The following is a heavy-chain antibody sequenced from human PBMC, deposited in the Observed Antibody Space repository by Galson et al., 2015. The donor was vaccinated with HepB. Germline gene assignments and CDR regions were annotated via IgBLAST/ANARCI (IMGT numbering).Heavy chain of an antibody. V-gene: IGHV1-24*01. CDR3: ATPTLLDSSGFYYYGMGV. D-gene: IGHD6-19*01. J-gene: IGHJ6*02. CDR1: GYTLTELS. CDR2: FDPEDGET. Sequence: SVKVSCKVSGYTLTELSMHWVRQAPGKGLEWMGGFDPEDGETIYAQKFQGRVTMTEDTSTDTAYMELSSLRSEDTAVYYCATPTLLDSSGFYYYGMGVWGQGTTVTVSS.